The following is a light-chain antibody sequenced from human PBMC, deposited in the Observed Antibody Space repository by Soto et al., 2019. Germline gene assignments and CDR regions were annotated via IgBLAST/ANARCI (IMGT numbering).Light chain of an antibody. CDR1: QSVSSSY. CDR2: GAS. V-gene: IGKV3-20*01. Sequence: EIVLTQSPGTLSLSPWERATLSCRASQSVSSSYLAWYQQKPGQAPRLLIYGASSRATGIPDRFSGSGSGTEFTLSISSLQSEDFAVYYCKQYKEWPPFTFGQGTKVDIK. CDR3: KQYKEWPPFT. J-gene: IGKJ1*01.